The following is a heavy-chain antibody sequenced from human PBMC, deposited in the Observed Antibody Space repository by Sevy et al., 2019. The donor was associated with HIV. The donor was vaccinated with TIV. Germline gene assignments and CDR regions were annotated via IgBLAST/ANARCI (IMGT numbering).Heavy chain of an antibody. CDR2: FDPEDGET. CDR3: ATKDMITFGGVIVTDAFDI. J-gene: IGHJ3*02. Sequence: ASVKVSCKVSGYTLTELSMHWVRQAPGKGLEWMGGFDPEDGETIYAQKFQGRVTMTEDTSTDTAYIELSSLRSEDTAVYYCATKDMITFGGVIVTDAFDIWGQGTMVTVSS. CDR1: GYTLTELS. V-gene: IGHV1-24*01. D-gene: IGHD3-16*02.